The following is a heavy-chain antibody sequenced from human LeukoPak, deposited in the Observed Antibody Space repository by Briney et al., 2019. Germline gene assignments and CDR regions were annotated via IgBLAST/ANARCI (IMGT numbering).Heavy chain of an antibody. D-gene: IGHD2-15*01. J-gene: IGHJ4*02. CDR2: ISSSSITI. CDR3: ARDRGGSYSAIDY. Sequence: PGGSLRPSCAASGFTFSSYSLNWVRQAPGKGLEWVSFISSSSITIYYADSVKGRFPISRDNAEKSLYLQMNSLRAEDTAVYYCARDRGGSYSAIDYWGQGTLVTVSS. V-gene: IGHV3-48*04. CDR1: GFTFSSYS.